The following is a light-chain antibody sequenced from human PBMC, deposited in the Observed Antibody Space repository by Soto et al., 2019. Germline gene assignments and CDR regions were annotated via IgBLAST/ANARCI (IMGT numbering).Light chain of an antibody. CDR3: QQYDKWPRT. Sequence: EIVLTQSPATLSVSPGERATLSCRASQSVSRKLAWYQQTRGQAPRLLIYGASTRATGVPARFSGSGSGTEFTLAISNLQSEDFAVYHCQQYDKWPRTLGQGTKVDIK. V-gene: IGKV3-15*01. J-gene: IGKJ1*01. CDR2: GAS. CDR1: QSVSRK.